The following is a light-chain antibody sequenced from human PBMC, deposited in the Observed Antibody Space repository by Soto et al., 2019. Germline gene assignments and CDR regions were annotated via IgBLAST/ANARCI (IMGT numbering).Light chain of an antibody. J-gene: IGLJ1*01. CDR2: DVT. CDR1: SSDVGGYDY. Sequence: QSALTQPASVSGSPGQSITISCTGTSSDVGGYDYVSWYQQHPGRPPKLVISDVTNRPSGVSNRFSGSKSGNTASLTISGFQGEDEAVYYCSSYTISRTPYVFGPGTKLTVL. CDR3: SSYTISRTPYV. V-gene: IGLV2-14*03.